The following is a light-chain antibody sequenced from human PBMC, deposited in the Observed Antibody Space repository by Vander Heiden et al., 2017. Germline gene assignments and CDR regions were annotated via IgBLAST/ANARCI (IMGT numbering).Light chain of an antibody. CDR1: QRLLHRNGYNY. CDR3: MQALQTPRT. V-gene: IGKV2-28*01. CDR2: LGS. Sequence: DIVMTQSPLSLPVTPGEPASIPCMSRQRLLHRNGYNYLDWYQQKPGQSPQLLIYLGSNRASGVPDRFSGSGSGTDFTLTISSVEAEDVGVYYCMQALQTPRTFGRGTKVEIK. J-gene: IGKJ1*01.